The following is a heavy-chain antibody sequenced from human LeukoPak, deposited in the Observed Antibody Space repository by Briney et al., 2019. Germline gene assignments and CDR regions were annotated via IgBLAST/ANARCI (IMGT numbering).Heavy chain of an antibody. J-gene: IGHJ4*02. CDR1: GFTFSSYA. D-gene: IGHD6-19*01. CDR2: ISGSGGNT. V-gene: IGHV3-23*01. Sequence: QPGGSLRLSCAASGFTFSSYAMSWVRQAPGKGLEWVSVISGSGGNTYYADSVKGRFTISRDNSKNMLYLQMNSLRAEDTAIYYCAKDGKGAPVAGTGYFDYWGQGTLVTVSS. CDR3: AKDGKGAPVAGTGYFDY.